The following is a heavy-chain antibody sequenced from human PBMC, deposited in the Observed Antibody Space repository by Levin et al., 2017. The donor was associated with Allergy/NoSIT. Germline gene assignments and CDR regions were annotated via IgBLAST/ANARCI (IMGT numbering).Heavy chain of an antibody. J-gene: IGHJ4*02. Sequence: GGSLRLSCAASGFTFSSYAMSWVRQAPGKGLEWVSAISGSGSSTYYADSVKGRFTISRDNSKNTLYLQMNSLRGEDTAVYYCAKGGIFGVVISYFDYWGQGTLVTVSS. D-gene: IGHD3-3*02. CDR3: AKGGIFGVVISYFDY. V-gene: IGHV3-23*01. CDR1: GFTFSSYA. CDR2: ISGSGSST.